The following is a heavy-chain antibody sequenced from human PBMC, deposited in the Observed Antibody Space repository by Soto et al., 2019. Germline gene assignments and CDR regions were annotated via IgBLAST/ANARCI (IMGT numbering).Heavy chain of an antibody. J-gene: IGHJ5*02. Sequence: QVQLQQWGAGLLKPSETLSLTCAVYGGSFSGYYWSWIRQPQGKGLEWLGEINHSGSTNYNPSLKSRVTISVDTSKNQFSLKLSSVTAADTAVYYCARGGTSGYYWRSWFDPWGQGTLVTVSS. D-gene: IGHD3-22*01. CDR2: INHSGST. V-gene: IGHV4-34*01. CDR1: GGSFSGYY. CDR3: ARGGTSGYYWRSWFDP.